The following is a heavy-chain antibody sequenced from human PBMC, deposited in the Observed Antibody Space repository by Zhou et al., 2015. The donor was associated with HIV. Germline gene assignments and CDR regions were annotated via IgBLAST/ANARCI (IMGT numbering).Heavy chain of an antibody. D-gene: IGHD4-17*01. CDR1: GGTFSSYA. J-gene: IGHJ6*03. V-gene: IGHV1-69*01. CDR3: ASLQTTVTTAYYYYYYMDV. CDR2: IIPIFGTA. Sequence: QVQLVQSGAEVKKPGSSVKVSCKASGGTFSSYAISWVRQAPGQGLEWMGGIIPIFGTANYAQKFQGRVTITADESTSTAYMELSSLRSEDTAVYYCASLQTTVTTAYYYYYYMDVWGKGTTVTVSS.